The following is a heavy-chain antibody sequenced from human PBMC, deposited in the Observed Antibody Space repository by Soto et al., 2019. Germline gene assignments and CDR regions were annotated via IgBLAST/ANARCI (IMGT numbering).Heavy chain of an antibody. CDR3: ARGVPYYYDSSGYYYFDY. J-gene: IGHJ4*02. D-gene: IGHD3-22*01. Sequence: SETLSLTCAVYGGSFSGYYWSWIRQPPGKGLEWIGEINHSGSTNYNPSLKSRVTISVDTSKNQFSLKLSSVTAADTAVYYCARGVPYYYDSSGYYYFDYWGQGTLVTVSS. CDR1: GGSFSGYY. CDR2: INHSGST. V-gene: IGHV4-34*01.